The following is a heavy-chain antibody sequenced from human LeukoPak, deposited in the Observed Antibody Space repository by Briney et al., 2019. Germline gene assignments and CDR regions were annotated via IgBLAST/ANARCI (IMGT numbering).Heavy chain of an antibody. CDR3: ARGWLAESTVVTPYNF. D-gene: IGHD4-23*01. CDR2: IIPIFGTA. J-gene: IGHJ4*02. CDR1: GGSFSSCA. Sequence: SVKVSCRASGGSFSSCAISWVRQAPGQGLEWMGGIIPIFGTANYAQKFQGRVTITADESTSTAYMELSSLTSEDTAVYYCARGWLAESTVVTPYNFWGQGTLVTVSS. V-gene: IGHV1-69*13.